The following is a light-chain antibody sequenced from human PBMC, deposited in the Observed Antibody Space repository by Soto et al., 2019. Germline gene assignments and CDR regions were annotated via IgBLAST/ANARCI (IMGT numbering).Light chain of an antibody. J-gene: IGLJ2*01. CDR2: EVT. CDR1: STDVGTYNY. V-gene: IGLV2-14*01. CDR3: SSYTTTSTSSSAVV. Sequence: QSALTQPASVSGSPGQSITISCTGTSTDVGTYNYVSWYQQHPGKAPKLILYEVTNRPSGVSYRFSGSKSGNTASLTISGRQAEDESDYYCSSYTTTSTSSSAVVFGGGTKVTVL.